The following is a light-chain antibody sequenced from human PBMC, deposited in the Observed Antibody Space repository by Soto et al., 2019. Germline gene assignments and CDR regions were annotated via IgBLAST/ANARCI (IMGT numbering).Light chain of an antibody. CDR3: GAWDSSLSGVL. CDR1: TSNIGNNY. V-gene: IGLV1-51*01. CDR2: DTN. J-gene: IGLJ2*01. Sequence: QSVLTQSPSVSAAPGQQVTISCSGETSNIGNNYVSWYQQLPGAAPKLLIYDTNNRPSEIPDRFSGSRSGTSATLAITGLQTGDEGVYYCGAWDSSLSGVLFGGGTKLTVL.